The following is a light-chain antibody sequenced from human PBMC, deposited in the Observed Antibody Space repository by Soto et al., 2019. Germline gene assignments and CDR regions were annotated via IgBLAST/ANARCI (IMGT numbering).Light chain of an antibody. CDR1: WCVVSNY. Sequence: IVLTPSAGTLSLSPGARATLSCRATWCVVSNYLAWYQLKPGHAPRLLIYGAFNRATGIPARFSGSGSGTDFTLTISSLEPEDSAIYDCQQRNIWPPVTFGQGTRLEI. V-gene: IGKV3-11*01. J-gene: IGKJ5*01. CDR2: GAF. CDR3: QQRNIWPPVT.